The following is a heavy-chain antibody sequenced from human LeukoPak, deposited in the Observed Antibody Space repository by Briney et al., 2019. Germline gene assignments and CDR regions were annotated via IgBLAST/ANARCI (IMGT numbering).Heavy chain of an antibody. CDR2: INHSGST. CDR3: ARGLPAARRGAFDI. J-gene: IGHJ3*02. CDR1: GGSFSGYY. Sequence: SETLSLTCAVYGGSFSGYYWSWIRQPPGKGLEGIGEINHSGSTNYNPSLKSRVTISVDTSKNQFSLKLSSVTAADTAVYYCARGLPAARRGAFDIWGQGTMVTVSS. D-gene: IGHD2-2*01. V-gene: IGHV4-34*01.